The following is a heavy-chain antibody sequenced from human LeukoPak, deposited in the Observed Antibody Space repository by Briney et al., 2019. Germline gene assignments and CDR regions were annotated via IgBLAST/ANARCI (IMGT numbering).Heavy chain of an antibody. CDR3: ARDLIGAMVRGVISSGWFDP. Sequence: ASETLSLTCAVSGYSISSGYYWCWIRQPPGKGLEWIGSIYHSGSTYYNPSLKSRVTISVDTSKNQFSLKLSSVTAADTAVYYCARDLIGAMVRGVISSGWFDPWGQGTLVTVSS. CDR2: IYHSGST. J-gene: IGHJ5*02. V-gene: IGHV4-38-2*02. CDR1: GYSISSGYY. D-gene: IGHD3-10*01.